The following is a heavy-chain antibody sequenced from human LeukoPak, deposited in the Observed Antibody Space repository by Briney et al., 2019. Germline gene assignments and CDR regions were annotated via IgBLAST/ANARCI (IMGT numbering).Heavy chain of an antibody. CDR1: GGTFSSYA. CDR2: IIPILGIA. CDR3: ARERIVVRNWFDP. Sequence: ASVKVSCKASGGTFSSYAISWVRQAPGQGLEWMGRIIPILGIANYAQKFQGRVTITADKSTSTAYMELSSLRSEDTAVYYCARERIVVRNWFDPWGQGTLVTVSS. V-gene: IGHV1-69*04. D-gene: IGHD3-22*01. J-gene: IGHJ5*02.